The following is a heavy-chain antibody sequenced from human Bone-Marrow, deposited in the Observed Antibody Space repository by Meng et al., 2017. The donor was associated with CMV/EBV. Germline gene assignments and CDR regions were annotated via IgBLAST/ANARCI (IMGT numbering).Heavy chain of an antibody. CDR3: ARGRKVVITQNTQFDP. J-gene: IGHJ5*02. V-gene: IGHV1-2*02. Sequence: ASVKVSCKASGYTFTGYYMHWVRQAPGQGLEWMGWINPNSGGTNYAQKFQGRVTMTRDTSISTAYMELSRLRSDDTAVYYCARGRKVVITQNTQFDPWGQGTLVTVSS. CDR1: GYTFTGYY. D-gene: IGHD3-22*01. CDR2: INPNSGGT.